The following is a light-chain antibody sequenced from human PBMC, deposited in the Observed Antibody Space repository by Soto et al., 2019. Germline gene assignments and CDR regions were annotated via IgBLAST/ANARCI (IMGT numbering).Light chain of an antibody. CDR2: SNN. CDR1: SSNIGSNP. J-gene: IGLJ2*01. V-gene: IGLV1-44*01. CDR3: AAWDDSLNGLV. Sequence: QSVLTQPPSASGNPGQRVTISCSGSSSNIGSNPVNWYQQLPGTAPKLLMYSNNQRPSGVPDRFSGSKSGTSASLAISGLQSEDEAEFYCAAWDDSLNGLVFGGGTKLTVL.